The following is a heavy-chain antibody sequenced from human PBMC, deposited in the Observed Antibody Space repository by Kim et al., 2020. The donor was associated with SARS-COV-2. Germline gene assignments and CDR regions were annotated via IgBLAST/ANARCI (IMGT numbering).Heavy chain of an antibody. CDR3: ARQRFGGVLSFDI. CDR1: GYTFSNYD. J-gene: IGHJ3*02. D-gene: IGHD3-10*01. V-gene: IGHV1-8*01. Sequence: ASVKVSCKASGYTFSNYDINWVRQATGQGLEWMGWMNPNSGNTGYAQMFRGRVTMTRNSSISTAYMELSNLRSKDTAVYYCARQRFGGVLSFDIWGQGTLVTVSS. CDR2: MNPNSGNT.